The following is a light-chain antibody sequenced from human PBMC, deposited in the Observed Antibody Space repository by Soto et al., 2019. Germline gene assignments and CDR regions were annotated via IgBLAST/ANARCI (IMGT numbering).Light chain of an antibody. J-gene: IGLJ1*01. CDR3: SSYKSDSTRV. V-gene: IGLV2-14*01. CDR1: SSDVGAYTS. CDR2: EVS. Sequence: QSVLTQPASVSGSPGQSITISCTGTSSDVGAYTSVSWYQQHPGKAPKLIIYEVSNRPPGISTRFSGSKSASTASLTISGLQAEDEAHYYCSSYKSDSTRVFGTGTKVTVL.